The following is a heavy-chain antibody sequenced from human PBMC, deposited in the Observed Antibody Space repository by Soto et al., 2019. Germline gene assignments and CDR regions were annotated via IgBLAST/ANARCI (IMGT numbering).Heavy chain of an antibody. D-gene: IGHD6-13*01. CDR1: GYTFTGYY. Sequence: GASVKVSCKASGYTFTGYYMHWVRQAPGQGLEWMGWINPNSGGTNYAQKFQGWVTMTMDTSISTAYMELSRLRSDDTAVYYCARGGAGEQQLVLFDPWGQGTLVTVSS. V-gene: IGHV1-2*04. CDR3: ARGGAGEQQLVLFDP. CDR2: INPNSGGT. J-gene: IGHJ5*02.